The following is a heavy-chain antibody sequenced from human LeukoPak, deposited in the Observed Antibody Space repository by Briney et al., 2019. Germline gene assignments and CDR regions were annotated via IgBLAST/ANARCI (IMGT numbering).Heavy chain of an antibody. Sequence: ASVKVSCKASGGTFSSYAISWVRQAPGQGLEWMGGIIPIFGTADYAQKFQGRVTITADKSTSTAYMELSSLRSEDTAVYYCARALYYYDSSGYYYFDYWGQGTLVTVSS. V-gene: IGHV1-69*06. CDR3: ARALYYYDSSGYYYFDY. CDR1: GGTFSSYA. CDR2: IIPIFGTA. D-gene: IGHD3-22*01. J-gene: IGHJ4*02.